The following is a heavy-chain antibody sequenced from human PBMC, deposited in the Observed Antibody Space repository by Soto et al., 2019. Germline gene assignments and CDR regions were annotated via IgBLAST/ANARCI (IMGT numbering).Heavy chain of an antibody. D-gene: IGHD5-12*01. V-gene: IGHV1-69*13. J-gene: IGHJ4*02. Sequence: SVKVSCKASGGTFSSYAISWVRQAPGQGLEWVGGIIPIFGTANYAQKFQGRDTITADESTSTAYMEPSSLRSEDTAVYYCARETWLQLRDCFDYWGQGTLVTVSS. CDR1: GGTFSSYA. CDR2: IIPIFGTA. CDR3: ARETWLQLRDCFDY.